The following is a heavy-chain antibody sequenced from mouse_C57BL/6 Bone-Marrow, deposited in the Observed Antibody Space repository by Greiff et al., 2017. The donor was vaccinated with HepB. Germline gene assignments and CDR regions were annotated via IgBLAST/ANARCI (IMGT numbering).Heavy chain of an antibody. Sequence: VQLQQSGPELVKPGASVKIPCKASGYTFTDYNMDWVKQSHGKSLEWIGDINPNNGGTIYNQKFKGKATLTVDKSSSTAYMELRSLTSEDTAVYYCARWAYGNYVDYFDYWGQGTTLTVSS. J-gene: IGHJ2*01. D-gene: IGHD2-1*01. CDR3: ARWAYGNYVDYFDY. CDR1: GYTFTDYN. V-gene: IGHV1-18*01. CDR2: INPNNGGT.